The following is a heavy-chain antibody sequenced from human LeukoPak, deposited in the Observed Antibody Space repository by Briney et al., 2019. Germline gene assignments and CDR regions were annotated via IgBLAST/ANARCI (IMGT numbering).Heavy chain of an antibody. J-gene: IGHJ4*02. CDR1: GDSISPYY. D-gene: IGHD4-23*01. V-gene: IGHV4-59*01. CDR3: ARVSEGYGGNSAFDF. Sequence: PSETLSLTCTVSGDSISPYYWSWIRQPPGKGLEWVGYFFYRGSTNYNASLKSRVTISLDTSKNQFSLKLSSVTPADTAVYYCARVSEGYGGNSAFDFWGQGTLVTVSS. CDR2: FFYRGST.